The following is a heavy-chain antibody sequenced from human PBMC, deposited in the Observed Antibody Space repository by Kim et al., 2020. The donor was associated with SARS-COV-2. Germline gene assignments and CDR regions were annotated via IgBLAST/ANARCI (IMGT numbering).Heavy chain of an antibody. Sequence: GGSLRLSCVASGFTFGSYAMNWVRQAPGKGLEWVSVISGGGDSTYYADSVKGRFSISRDNAKNTVYLLMNILRAEDTAVYYCAREGGMDIFTHDSFDYWGQGSLVTVSS. CDR1: GFTFGSYA. CDR3: AREGGMDIFTHDSFDY. D-gene: IGHD5-12*01. J-gene: IGHJ4*01. V-gene: IGHV3-23*01. CDR2: ISGGGDST.